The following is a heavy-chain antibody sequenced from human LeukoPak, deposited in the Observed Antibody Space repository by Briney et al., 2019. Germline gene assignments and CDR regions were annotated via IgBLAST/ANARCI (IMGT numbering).Heavy chain of an antibody. V-gene: IGHV3-30*01. Sequence: GSLRLSCAASRFTFSVYAMYWVRQAPGKGLEWLAVLSYDGSNKYYADSVKGRFAVSRDNSNNTLYLQMNSLRAEDTATYYCARDAGAATYYYFYYMDLWGKGTTVTVSS. D-gene: IGHD6-13*01. CDR1: RFTFSVYA. J-gene: IGHJ6*03. CDR3: ARDAGAATYYYFYYMDL. CDR2: LSYDGSNK.